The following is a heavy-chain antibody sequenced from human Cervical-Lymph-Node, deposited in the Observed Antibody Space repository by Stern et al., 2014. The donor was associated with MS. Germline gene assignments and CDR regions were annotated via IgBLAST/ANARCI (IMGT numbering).Heavy chain of an antibody. CDR1: GGSISSGGYS. CDR2: IYHSGST. J-gene: IGHJ3*02. D-gene: IGHD4-17*01. V-gene: IGHV4-30-2*01. CDR3: ARSSTVTPNAFDI. Sequence: QVQLVESGSGLVKPSQTLSLTCAVSGGSISSGGYSWSWLRQPPGKGLEWIGDIYHSGSTYYNPSLKSRVTISVDRSKTQFSLKLSSGTAADTAVYYCARSSTVTPNAFDIWGQGTMVTVSS.